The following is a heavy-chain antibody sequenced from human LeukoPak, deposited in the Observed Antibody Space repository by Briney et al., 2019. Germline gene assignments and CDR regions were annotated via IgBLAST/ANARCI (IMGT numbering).Heavy chain of an antibody. J-gene: IGHJ4*02. D-gene: IGHD5-24*01. CDR3: ARSRSGGYYPSGEY. V-gene: IGHV3-21*01. Sequence: PGGSLRLSCAASGFTFSSYNMNWVRQAPGKGLELVSSISTSSSYIHYGDAVKGRFTISRDNAKNSLYLQMNSLRAEDTAVYYCARSRSGGYYPSGEYWGQGTLVTVSS. CDR1: GFTFSSYN. CDR2: ISTSSSYI.